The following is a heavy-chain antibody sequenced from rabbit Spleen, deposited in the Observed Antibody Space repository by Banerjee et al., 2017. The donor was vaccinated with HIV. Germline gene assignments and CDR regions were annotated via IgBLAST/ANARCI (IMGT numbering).Heavy chain of an antibody. J-gene: IGHJ4*01. D-gene: IGHD8-1*01. Sequence: QSLEESGGDLVQPEGSLTLTCTASGFSFSSSYYMCWVRQAPGKGLEWIGYIDPFFGTTYYASWVNGRFTISSHNAQNTVFLQMNSLTVADTATYFCARDAGSGHYIDAYFDLWGPGTLVTVS. CDR1: GFSFSSSYY. CDR2: IDPFFGTT. V-gene: IGHV1S40*01. CDR3: ARDAGSGHYIDAYFDL.